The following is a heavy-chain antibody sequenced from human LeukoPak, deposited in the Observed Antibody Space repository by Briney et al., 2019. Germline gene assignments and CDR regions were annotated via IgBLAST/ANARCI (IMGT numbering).Heavy chain of an antibody. D-gene: IGHD1-26*01. CDR1: GFTFSSYA. J-gene: IGHJ4*02. V-gene: IGHV3-23*01. CDR3: AKDLGRYRNNYFDY. CDR2: IGVSGGST. Sequence: GGSLRLSCAASGFTFSSYAMSWVRQAPGKGLEWVSTIGVSGGSTYYADSVKGRFTISRDNSKNTLYLQMNSLRAEDTAVYYCAKDLGRYRNNYFDYWGQGTLVTVSS.